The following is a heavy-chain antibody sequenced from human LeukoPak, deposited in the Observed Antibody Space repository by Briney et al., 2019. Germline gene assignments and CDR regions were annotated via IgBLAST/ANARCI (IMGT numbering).Heavy chain of an antibody. D-gene: IGHD2-2*01. CDR2: ISSSGSIV. CDR3: TTALVPAARGGGFDP. J-gene: IGHJ5*02. V-gene: IGHV3-11*01. CDR1: GFTFRDYY. Sequence: GGSLRLSCAASGFTFRDYYMTWIRQAPGKGLEWVSYISSSGSIVYYADSVKGRFTISRDNAKNSLSLQMNSLKTEDTAVYYCTTALVPAARGGGFDPWGQRTLVTVSS.